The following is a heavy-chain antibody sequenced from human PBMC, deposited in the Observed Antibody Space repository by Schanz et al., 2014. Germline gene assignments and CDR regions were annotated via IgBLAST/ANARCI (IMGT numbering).Heavy chain of an antibody. J-gene: IGHJ4*02. Sequence: VQLLESGGGLVQPGGSLRLSCAASGFAFSSFAMSWVRQAPGKGLEWVSAISGSGGSTYYADAVRGRFTISRDNSKTTVYLQMDSLRAEDTAVYFCAKKVPAYKPFDSWGQGTLVTVSS. CDR3: AKKVPAYKPFDS. CDR1: GFAFSSFA. CDR2: ISGSGGST. V-gene: IGHV3-23*01. D-gene: IGHD1-1*01.